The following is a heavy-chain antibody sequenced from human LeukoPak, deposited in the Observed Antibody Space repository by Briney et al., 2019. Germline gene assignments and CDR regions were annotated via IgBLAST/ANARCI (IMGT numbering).Heavy chain of an antibody. V-gene: IGHV3-23*01. D-gene: IGHD6-13*01. CDR3: ARHDGSSWYYAFDV. CDR1: GFTFSSYA. Sequence: GGSLRLSCAASGFTFSSYAMSWARQAPGKGLEWVSAISGSGGSTYYADSVKGRFTISRDNSKNTLYLQMNSLRAEDTAVYYCARHDGSSWYYAFDVWGQGTMVTVSS. J-gene: IGHJ3*01. CDR2: ISGSGGST.